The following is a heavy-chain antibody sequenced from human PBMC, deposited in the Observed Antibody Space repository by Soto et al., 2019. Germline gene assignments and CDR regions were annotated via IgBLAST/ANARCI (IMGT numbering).Heavy chain of an antibody. V-gene: IGHV3-33*01. CDR3: GGSSWPAPYYYGMDV. CDR1: GFTFSSYG. D-gene: IGHD6-13*01. CDR2: IWYDGSNK. J-gene: IGHJ6*02. Sequence: GGSLRLSCAASGFTFSSYGMHWVRQAPGKGLEWVAVIWYDGSNKYYADSVKGRFTISRDNSKNTLYLQMNSLRAEDTAVYYCGGSSWPAPYYYGMDVWGQGTTVTVSS.